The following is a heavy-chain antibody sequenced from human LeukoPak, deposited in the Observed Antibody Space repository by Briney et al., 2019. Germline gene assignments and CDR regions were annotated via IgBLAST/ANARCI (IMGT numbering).Heavy chain of an antibody. CDR1: GGSFSGYY. D-gene: IGHD3-3*01. Sequence: PSETLSLTCAVYGGSFSGYYWSWIRQPPGKGLEWIGEINHSGSTNYNPSLKSRVTISVDTFKNQFSLKLSSVTAADTAVYYCARGIRFPNMDVWGKGTTVTVSS. J-gene: IGHJ6*03. V-gene: IGHV4-34*01. CDR2: INHSGST. CDR3: ARGIRFPNMDV.